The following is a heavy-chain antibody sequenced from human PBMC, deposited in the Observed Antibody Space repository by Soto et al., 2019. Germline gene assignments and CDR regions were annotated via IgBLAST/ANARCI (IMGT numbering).Heavy chain of an antibody. CDR2: ISYDGSNK. Sequence: GGSLRLSCAASGFTFSSYAMHWVRQAPGKGLEWVAVISYDGSNKYYADSVKGRFTISRDNSKNTLYLQMNSLRAEDTAVYYCASRPQAAARLHYYYGMDVWGQGTTVTVSS. CDR1: GFTFSSYA. V-gene: IGHV3-30-3*01. J-gene: IGHJ6*02. CDR3: ASRPQAAARLHYYYGMDV. D-gene: IGHD6-13*01.